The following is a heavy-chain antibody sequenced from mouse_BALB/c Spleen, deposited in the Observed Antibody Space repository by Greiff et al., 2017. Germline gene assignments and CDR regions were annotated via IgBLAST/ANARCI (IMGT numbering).Heavy chain of an antibody. CDR2: IWSCGST. CDR3: ARSTGDWYFDV. V-gene: IGHV2-2*02. J-gene: IGHJ1*01. CDR1: GFSLTSYG. Sequence: QVQLKESGPGLVQPSQSLSITCTASGFSLTSYGVHWVRQSPGKGLEWLGVIWSCGSTDYNAAFISRLSISKDNSKSQVFFKMNSLQANDTAIYYCARSTGDWYFDVWGEGTTVTVSA. D-gene: IGHD4-1*02.